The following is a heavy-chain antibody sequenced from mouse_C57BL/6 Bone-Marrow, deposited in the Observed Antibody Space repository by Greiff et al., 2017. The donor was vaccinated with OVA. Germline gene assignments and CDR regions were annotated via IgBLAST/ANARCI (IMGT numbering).Heavy chain of an antibody. CDR1: GFSLTSYG. Sequence: VKLVESGPGLVAPSQSLSITCTVSGFSLTSYGVDWVRQSPGKGLEWLGVIWGVGSTNYNSALKSRLSISKDNSKSQVFLKMNSLQTDDTAMYYCASGYYGRFAYWGQGTLVTVSA. CDR3: ASGYYGRFAY. V-gene: IGHV2-6*01. J-gene: IGHJ3*01. D-gene: IGHD1-1*01. CDR2: IWGVGST.